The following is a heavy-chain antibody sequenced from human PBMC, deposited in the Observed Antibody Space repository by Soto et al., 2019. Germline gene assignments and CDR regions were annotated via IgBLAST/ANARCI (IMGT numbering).Heavy chain of an antibody. V-gene: IGHV1-18*01. CDR2: ISAS. J-gene: IGHJ4*02. Sequence: QVQLVQSGAEVKKPGASVKVSCKASGYTFNSYGISWVRQAPGQGLEWMGWISASQKRQGRVTMTTDTSTSTAYMELRSLRSDDTAVYYCARDGPPTDYWGQGTLVTVSS. CDR1: GYTFNSYG. CDR3: ARDGPPTDY.